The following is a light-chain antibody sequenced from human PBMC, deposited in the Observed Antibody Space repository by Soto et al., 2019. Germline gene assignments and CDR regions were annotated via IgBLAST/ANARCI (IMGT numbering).Light chain of an antibody. V-gene: IGKV3-20*01. CDR1: QSFSSTY. Sequence: EIVLTQSPGTLSLSPGERATLSCRASQSFSSTYLAWYQQKPGQASRLLVYGASSRATGIPDRFSGFGSGTDFTLTISRLEPEDFAVYFCQQYGSSPITFGQGTRLEIK. CDR2: GAS. J-gene: IGKJ5*01. CDR3: QQYGSSPIT.